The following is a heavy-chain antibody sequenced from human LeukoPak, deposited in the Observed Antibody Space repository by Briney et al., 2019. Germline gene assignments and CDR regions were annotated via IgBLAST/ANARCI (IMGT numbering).Heavy chain of an antibody. V-gene: IGHV3-21*01. CDR2: IRPSGDNT. D-gene: IGHD3-3*01. J-gene: IGHJ6*03. CDR3: ARENRFLAGYYYYYYMDV. CDR1: GFTFSSYD. Sequence: PGGSLRLSCAASGFTFSSYDMTWVRQAPGRGLEWVSSIRPSGDNTYYGDSVKGRFTISRDNAKNSLYLQMNSLRAEDTAVYYCARENRFLAGYYYYYYMDVWGKGTTVTVSS.